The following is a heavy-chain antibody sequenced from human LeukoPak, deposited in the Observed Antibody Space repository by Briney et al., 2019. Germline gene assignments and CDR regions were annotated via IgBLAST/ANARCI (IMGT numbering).Heavy chain of an antibody. CDR1: GFTFSSYG. Sequence: GKSLRLSCAASGFTFSSYGMHWVRQAPGKGLEWVAVIWYDGSNKYYADSVKGRFTISRDNSKNTLYLQTNSLRAEDTAVYYCARSEELLYSLDYWGQGTLVTVSS. J-gene: IGHJ4*02. CDR2: IWYDGSNK. V-gene: IGHV3-33*01. CDR3: ARSEELLYSLDY. D-gene: IGHD3-10*01.